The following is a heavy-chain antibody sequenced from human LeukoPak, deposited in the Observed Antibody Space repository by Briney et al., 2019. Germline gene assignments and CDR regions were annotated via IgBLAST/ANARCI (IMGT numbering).Heavy chain of an antibody. CDR3: ARGDGYNPHYGMDV. CDR2: MNPNSGNT. J-gene: IGHJ6*02. Sequence: ASVKVSCKASGYTFTSYDINWVRQATGQGLEWMGWMNPNSGNTGCAQKFQGRVTMTRNTSISTAYMELSSLRSEDTAVYYCARGDGYNPHYGMDVWGQGTTVTVSS. CDR1: GYTFTSYD. V-gene: IGHV1-8*01. D-gene: IGHD5-24*01.